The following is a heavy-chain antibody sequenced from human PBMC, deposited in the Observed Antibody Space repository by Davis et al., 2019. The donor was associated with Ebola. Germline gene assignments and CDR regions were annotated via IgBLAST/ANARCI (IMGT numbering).Heavy chain of an antibody. Sequence: GESLKISCAASGFTFSSYAMSWVRQAPGKGLEWVSAISGSGGSTYYADSVKGRFTISRDNSKNTLYLQMNSLRAEDTAVYYCAKTMVRGVSYGMDVWGQGTTVTVSS. CDR1: GFTFSSYA. CDR3: AKTMVRGVSYGMDV. D-gene: IGHD3-10*01. V-gene: IGHV3-23*01. CDR2: ISGSGGST. J-gene: IGHJ6*02.